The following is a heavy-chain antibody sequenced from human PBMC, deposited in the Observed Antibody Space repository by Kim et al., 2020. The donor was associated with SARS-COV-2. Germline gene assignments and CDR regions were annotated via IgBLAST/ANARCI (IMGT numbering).Heavy chain of an antibody. CDR3: AKVRKISSRGYYDFWSGYSGEYYFDY. D-gene: IGHD3-3*01. V-gene: IGHV3-43*02. Sequence: GGSLRLSCAASGFTFDDYAMHWVRQAPGKGLEWVSLISGDGGSTYYADSVKGRFTISRDNSKNSLYLQMNSLRTEDTALYYCAKVRKISSRGYYDFWSGYSGEYYFDYWGQGTLVTVSS. CDR1: GFTFDDYA. J-gene: IGHJ4*02. CDR2: ISGDGGST.